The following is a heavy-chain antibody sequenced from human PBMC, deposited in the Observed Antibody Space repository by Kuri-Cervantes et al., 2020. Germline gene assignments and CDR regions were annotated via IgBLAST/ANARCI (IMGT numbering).Heavy chain of an antibody. V-gene: IGHV3-23*01. CDR1: GFSFNTYA. Sequence: GGSLRLSCAASGFSFNTYAMSWVRQAPGKGLEWVSAISADSVTIYYADSVKGRFTMSRDNSKNTLYLQMSSLRAEDTAVYYCAKNGQWPTYDSWGQGTLVTVSS. J-gene: IGHJ5*02. CDR3: AKNGQWPTYDS. CDR2: ISADSVTI. D-gene: IGHD6-19*01.